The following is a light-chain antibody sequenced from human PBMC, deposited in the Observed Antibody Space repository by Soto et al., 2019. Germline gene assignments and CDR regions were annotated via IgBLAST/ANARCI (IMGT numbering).Light chain of an antibody. CDR3: QQLNNYPFS. J-gene: IGKJ3*01. V-gene: IGKV1-9*01. Sequence: DIQLTQSPSFLSASIGDRGTIACRASQGISSYLAWYQQKPGKAPKLLIYAASTLQSGVPSNFSGSGSGTEFTLTISSLQPEDFATYYCQQLNNYPFSFGPGTKVDIK. CDR2: AAS. CDR1: QGISSY.